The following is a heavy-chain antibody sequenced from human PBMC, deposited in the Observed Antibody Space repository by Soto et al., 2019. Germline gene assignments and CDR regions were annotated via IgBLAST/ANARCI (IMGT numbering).Heavy chain of an antibody. CDR2: IYYSGST. V-gene: IGHV4-31*03. D-gene: IGHD4-17*01. CDR3: ARGVRTVTPPYYFDY. J-gene: IGHJ4*02. CDR1: VGSISSGGYY. Sequence: SLSLTGTVSVGSISSGGYYWSWIRQHPGKGLEWIGYIYYSGSTYYNPSLKSRVTISVDTSKNQFSLKLSSVTAADTAVYYCARGVRTVTPPYYFDYWGQGTLVTVSS.